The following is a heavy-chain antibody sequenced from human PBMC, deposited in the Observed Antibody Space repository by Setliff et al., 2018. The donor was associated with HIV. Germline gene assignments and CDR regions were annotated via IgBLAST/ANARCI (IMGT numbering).Heavy chain of an antibody. V-gene: IGHV1-3*01. Sequence: ASVKVSCKASGYTFSSYGISWVRQAPGQGLEWMGWINAGNGNTKYSQKFQGRVTITRDTSASTAYMELSSLRPEDTAVYYCASPTAIPHWGQGTLVTVSS. CDR2: INAGNGNT. D-gene: IGHD2-21*02. CDR1: GYTFSSYG. J-gene: IGHJ4*02. CDR3: ASPTAIPH.